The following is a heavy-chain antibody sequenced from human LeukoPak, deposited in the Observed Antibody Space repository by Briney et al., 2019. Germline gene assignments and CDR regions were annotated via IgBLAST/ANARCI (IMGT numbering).Heavy chain of an antibody. J-gene: IGHJ4*02. CDR2: IKQDGSEK. Sequence: PGGSLRLSCAPSGFTFSSYWMSWVRQAPGKGLEWVANIKQDGSEKYYVDSVKGRFTISRDNAKNSLYLQMNSLRAEDTAVYYCAREGFDYWGQGTLVTVSS. CDR3: AREGFDY. CDR1: GFTFSSYW. V-gene: IGHV3-7*01.